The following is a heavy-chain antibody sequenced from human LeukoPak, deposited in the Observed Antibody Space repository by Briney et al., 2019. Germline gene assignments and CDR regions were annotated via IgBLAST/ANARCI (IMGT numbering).Heavy chain of an antibody. J-gene: IGHJ3*02. CDR2: INPNSGGT. CDR3: ARGLDYGDYGGSVI. CDR1: GYTFTGYY. V-gene: IGHV1-2*02. Sequence: ASVKVSCKASGYTFTGYYMHWVRHAPGQGLEWMRWINPNSGGTNYAQKFQGRVTMTRDTSVSTAYMELSRLRSDDTAVYYCARGLDYGDYGGSVIWGQGTMVTVSS. D-gene: IGHD4-17*01.